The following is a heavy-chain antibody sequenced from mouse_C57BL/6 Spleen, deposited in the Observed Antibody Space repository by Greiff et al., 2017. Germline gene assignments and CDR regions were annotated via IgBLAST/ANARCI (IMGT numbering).Heavy chain of an antibody. CDR1: GYAFSSSW. V-gene: IGHV1-82*01. Sequence: QVQLQQSGPELVQPGASVKISCKASGYAFSSSWMNWVKQRPGKGLEWIGRIYPGDGDTNYNGKFKGKPTLTADKSSSTAYMQLSSLTSEDSAVYFCAREDSNYGFFFDYWGQGTTLTVSA. CDR2: IYPGDGDT. D-gene: IGHD2-5*01. CDR3: AREDSNYGFFFDY. J-gene: IGHJ2*01.